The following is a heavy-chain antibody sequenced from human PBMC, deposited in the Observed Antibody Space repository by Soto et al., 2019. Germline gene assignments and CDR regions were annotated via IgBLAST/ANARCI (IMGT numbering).Heavy chain of an antibody. V-gene: IGHV4-61*03. D-gene: IGHD2-2*01. CDR1: GGSVSSGSYY. CDR3: AGGKERPAAMTDY. CDR2: IYDSGST. J-gene: IGHJ4*02. Sequence: QVQLQESGPGLVKPSETLSLTCTISGGSVSSGSYYWSWIRQPPGKGLEWIGYIYDSGSTNYNPSLKSRATISVDTSKNHFSLKLSSVTAADTAVYYCAGGKERPAAMTDYWGQGTLVTVSS.